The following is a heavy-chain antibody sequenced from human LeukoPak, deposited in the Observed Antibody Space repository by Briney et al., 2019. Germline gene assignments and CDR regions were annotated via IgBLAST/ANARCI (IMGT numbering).Heavy chain of an antibody. Sequence: SETLSLTCTVSGGSISSGSDYWSWIRQPAGKGLEWIARIYTTGSTSYNPSLKSRVTISVDTSKNQISLKVRSVTAADTAVYYCARSRGGYGDYGSWFDPWGQGTLVTVSS. CDR1: GGSISSGSDY. CDR3: ARSRGGYGDYGSWFDP. J-gene: IGHJ5*02. CDR2: IYTTGST. D-gene: IGHD4-17*01. V-gene: IGHV4-61*02.